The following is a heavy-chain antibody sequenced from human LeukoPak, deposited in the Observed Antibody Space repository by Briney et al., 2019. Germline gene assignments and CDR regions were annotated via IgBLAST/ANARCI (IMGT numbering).Heavy chain of an antibody. J-gene: IGHJ4*02. CDR2: ISSSGSTI. CDR1: GFTFSSYE. V-gene: IGHV3-48*03. Sequence: GGSLRLSCAASGFTFSSYEMNWVRQAPGKGREWVSYISSSGSTIYYADSVKGRFTISRDNAKNSLYLQMNSLRAEDTAVYYCARDGDYYDSSGYSPTFDYWGQGTLVTVSS. CDR3: ARDGDYYDSSGYSPTFDY. D-gene: IGHD3-22*01.